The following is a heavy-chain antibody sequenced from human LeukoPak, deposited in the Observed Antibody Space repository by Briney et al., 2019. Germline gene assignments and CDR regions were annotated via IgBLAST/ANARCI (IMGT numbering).Heavy chain of an antibody. Sequence: GRSLRLSCEASGFTFSHYGMHWVRQAPGKGLGCVADIWSDADNQSYADSVKGRFTIPRDNFKKKLPLGMNSTRVEDTAVYYCAKDAQRGFDYSNSLEHWGQGVPVTVAS. CDR3: AKDAQRGFDYSNSLEH. CDR2: IWSDADNQ. J-gene: IGHJ4*02. CDR1: GFTFSHYG. V-gene: IGHV3-33*06. D-gene: IGHD4-11*01.